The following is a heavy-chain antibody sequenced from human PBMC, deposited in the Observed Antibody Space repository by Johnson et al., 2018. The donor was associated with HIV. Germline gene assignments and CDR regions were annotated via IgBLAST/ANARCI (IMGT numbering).Heavy chain of an antibody. CDR1: GFTFSSYW. CDR2: INSDGSST. V-gene: IGHV3-74*01. D-gene: IGHD5-18*01. J-gene: IGHJ3*02. CDR3: AREPRLLTDAWDI. Sequence: MQLVESGGGVVQPGMSLRLSCAASGFTFSSYWMHWVRQAPGKGLVWVSRINSDGSSTSYADSVKGRFTISRDNSKNTLYLQMTSLRVEYTAVYYCAREPRLLTDAWDIWGQGTMVTVSS.